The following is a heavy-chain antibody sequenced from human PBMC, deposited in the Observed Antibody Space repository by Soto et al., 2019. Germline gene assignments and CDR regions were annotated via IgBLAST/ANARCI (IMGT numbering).Heavy chain of an antibody. CDR2: IKQDGSEK. CDR1: GFTFSSYW. CDR3: SGGSPGYYYAMDV. V-gene: IGHV3-7*01. J-gene: IGHJ6*02. Sequence: QPGGSLRLSCAASGFTFSSYWMSWVRQAPGKGLEWVANIKQDGSEKYYVDSVKGRFTISRDNAKNSLYLQMNSLGAEDTAVFYCSGGSPGYYYAMDVWGQGTTVTVSS. D-gene: IGHD2-15*01.